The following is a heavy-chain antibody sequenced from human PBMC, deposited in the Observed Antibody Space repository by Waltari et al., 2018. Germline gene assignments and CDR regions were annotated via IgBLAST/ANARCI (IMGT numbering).Heavy chain of an antibody. J-gene: IGHJ6*03. CDR3: ARAVVVAATRDYYDYMDV. V-gene: IGHV1-69*05. CDR1: GGTFSSYA. D-gene: IGHD2-15*01. CDR2: IIPSVGTA. Sequence: QVQLVQSGAEVKKPGSSVKVSCKASGGTFSSYAISWVRQAPGQGLEWMGGIIPSVGTANYAQKCQGRVTITTDESTSTAYMELSSLRSEDAAVYYCARAVVVAATRDYYDYMDVWGKGTTVTV.